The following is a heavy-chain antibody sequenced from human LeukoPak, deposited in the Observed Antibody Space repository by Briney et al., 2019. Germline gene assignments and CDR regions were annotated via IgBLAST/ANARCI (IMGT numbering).Heavy chain of an antibody. CDR3: ARGDRFYGSGSYSDY. D-gene: IGHD3-10*01. CDR2: ISYDGSNK. V-gene: IGHV3-30-3*01. CDR1: GFTFSSYA. J-gene: IGHJ4*02. Sequence: GGSLRLSCAAPGFTFSSYAMHWVRQAPGKGLEWVAVISYDGSNKYYADSVKGRFTISRDNSKNTLYLQMNSLRAEDTAVYYCARGDRFYGSGSYSDYWGQGTLVTVSS.